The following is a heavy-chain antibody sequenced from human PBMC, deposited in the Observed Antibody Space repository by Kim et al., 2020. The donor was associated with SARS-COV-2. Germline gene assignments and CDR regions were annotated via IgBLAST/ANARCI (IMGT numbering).Heavy chain of an antibody. Sequence: GGSLRLSCAASGFTFSSYWMSWVRQAPGKGLEWVANIKQDGSEKYYVDSVKGRFTISRDNAKNSLYLQMNSLRAEDTAVYYCARERWELLEDWFDPWGQGTLVTVSS. D-gene: IGHD1-26*01. CDR2: IKQDGSEK. J-gene: IGHJ5*02. CDR1: GFTFSSYW. V-gene: IGHV3-7*01. CDR3: ARERWELLEDWFDP.